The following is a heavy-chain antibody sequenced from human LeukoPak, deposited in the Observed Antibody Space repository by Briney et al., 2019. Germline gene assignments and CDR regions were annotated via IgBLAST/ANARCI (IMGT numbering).Heavy chain of an antibody. Sequence: PETLSLTCTVSGGPIRNYFWSWIRQPAGKELEWIGRIHDNGDSNHNPPLKSRVTMSLDTSMNQVSLKLASVTAADTAVYYCARAPSGCGGTCPSDHWGPGTQVTVSS. V-gene: IGHV4-4*07. CDR3: ARAPSGCGGTCPSDH. J-gene: IGHJ4*02. CDR1: GGPIRNYF. CDR2: IHDNGDS. D-gene: IGHD2-15*01.